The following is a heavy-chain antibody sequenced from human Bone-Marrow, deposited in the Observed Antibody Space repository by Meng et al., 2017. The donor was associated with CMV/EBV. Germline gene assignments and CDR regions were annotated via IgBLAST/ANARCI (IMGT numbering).Heavy chain of an antibody. CDR1: GFTFDDYA. CDR2: ISWNSGSI. J-gene: IGHJ6*02. CDR3: AKDWAYSNSSGYYYYGMDV. Sequence: GGSLRLSCAASGFTFDDYAMHWVRQAPGKGLEWVSGISWNSGSIGYADSVKGRFTISRDNAKNSLYLQMNSLRAEDTALYYCAKDWAYSNSSGYYYYGMDVWGQGTTVTVSS. D-gene: IGHD6-6*01. V-gene: IGHV3-9*01.